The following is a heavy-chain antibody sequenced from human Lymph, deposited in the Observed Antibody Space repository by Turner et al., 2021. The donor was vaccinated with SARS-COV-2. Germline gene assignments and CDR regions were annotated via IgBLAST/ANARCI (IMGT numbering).Heavy chain of an antibody. CDR2: SRGSGGST. CDR1: GFTVSSYA. D-gene: IGHD6-19*01. J-gene: IGHJ4*02. Sequence: LLESGGGLFQPGWSLRLSCAASGFTVSSYAMSWVRQAPGKGREWVSASRGSGGSTYYADSVKGRCTSARDNYKNTMYLQMNSLRAEDTAIYDCAKERFTLSSGWEDYWGQGALVTVSS. CDR3: AKERFTLSSGWEDY. V-gene: IGHV3-23*01.